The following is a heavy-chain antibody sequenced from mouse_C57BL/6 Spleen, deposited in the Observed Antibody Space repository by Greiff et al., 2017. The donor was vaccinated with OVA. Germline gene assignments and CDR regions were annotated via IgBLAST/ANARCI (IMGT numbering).Heavy chain of an antibody. CDR2: IYPGDGDT. V-gene: IGHV1-82*01. CDR3: ARGIYDGSPWFAY. Sequence: QVQLKESGPELVKPGASVKISCKASGYAFSSSWMNWVKQRPGKGLEWIGRIYPGDGDTNYNGKFKGKATLTADKSSSTAYMQLSSLTSEDSAVYFCARGIYDGSPWFAYWGQGTLVTVSA. CDR1: GYAFSSSW. J-gene: IGHJ3*01. D-gene: IGHD2-3*01.